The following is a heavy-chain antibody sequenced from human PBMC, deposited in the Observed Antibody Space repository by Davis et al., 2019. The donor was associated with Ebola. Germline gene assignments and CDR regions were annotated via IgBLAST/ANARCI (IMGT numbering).Heavy chain of an antibody. CDR1: GGSVSSGSYY. J-gene: IGHJ4*02. Sequence: SETLSLTCTVSGGSVSSGSYYWSWIRQPPGKGLEWIGYIYYSGSTNYNPSLKSRVTISVDTSKNQFSLKLSSVTAADTAVYYRARIKGIHRWNYFDYWGQGTLVTVSS. V-gene: IGHV4-61*01. CDR3: ARIKGIHRWNYFDY. D-gene: IGHD1-1*01. CDR2: IYYSGST.